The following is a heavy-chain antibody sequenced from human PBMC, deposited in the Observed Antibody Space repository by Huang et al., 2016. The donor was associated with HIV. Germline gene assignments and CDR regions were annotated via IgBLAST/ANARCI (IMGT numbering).Heavy chain of an antibody. V-gene: IGHV1-8*02. CDR3: ARSAYGDLDY. CDR1: GYTFTNYD. Sequence: QVHLVQSGAEVKKPGASVKFSCKASGYTFTNYDINWVRQAPGRGLEWMGWMNPNTGNTGVAQSFQGRVTMTRKTSITTAYMELTSLTSEDTAVYYCARSAYGDLDYWGLGTLVSVSS. J-gene: IGHJ4*02. D-gene: IGHD4-17*01. CDR2: MNPNTGNT.